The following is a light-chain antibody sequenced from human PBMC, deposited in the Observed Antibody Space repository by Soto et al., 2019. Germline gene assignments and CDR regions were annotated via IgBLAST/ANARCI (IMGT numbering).Light chain of an antibody. V-gene: IGLV2-8*01. CDR3: SSYSGTNTVL. CDR2: EVT. CDR1: SSDIGAYNY. Sequence: QSALSQPPSASGSPGRSITISCTGTSSDIGAYNYVSWYQQHPGKAPKLIIYEVTRRPSGVPDRFSGSKSGNTASLTVSGLQAEDETDYYCSSYSGTNTVLFGGGTKVTVL. J-gene: IGLJ2*01.